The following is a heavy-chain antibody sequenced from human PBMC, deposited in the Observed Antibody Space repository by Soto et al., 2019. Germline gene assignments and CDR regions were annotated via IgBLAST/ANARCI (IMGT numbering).Heavy chain of an antibody. CDR1: GGTFSSYA. D-gene: IGHD5-12*01. CDR2: IVPIVDTS. V-gene: IGHV1-69*12. J-gene: IGHJ4*02. CDR3: VRVVAIPGYPDN. Sequence: QVQLVQSGAEVRQPASSVKVSCKTSGGTFSSYAISWVRQAPGQGLEWMGGIVPIVDTSTYAQKFQVRVTITADESTSTGYMELSSLRSDDTAVYYCVRVVAIPGYPDNWGQGTLVTVSS.